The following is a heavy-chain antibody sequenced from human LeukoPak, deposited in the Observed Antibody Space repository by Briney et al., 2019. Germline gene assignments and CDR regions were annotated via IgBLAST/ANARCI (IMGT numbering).Heavy chain of an antibody. Sequence: SETLSLTCTVSGGSISSSTYYWGWIRQPPGKGLEWIGNIYDSGTTYYNSSLKSRVTISADTSKNQFSLKLSSVTAADTAVYYCVLVTTGDWFDPWGQGTLVTVSS. CDR1: GGSISSSTYY. D-gene: IGHD4-17*01. J-gene: IGHJ5*02. CDR3: VLVTTGDWFDP. CDR2: IYDSGTT. V-gene: IGHV4-39*01.